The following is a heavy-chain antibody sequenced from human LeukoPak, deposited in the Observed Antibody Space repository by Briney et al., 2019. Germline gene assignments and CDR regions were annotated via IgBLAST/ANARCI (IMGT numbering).Heavy chain of an antibody. CDR3: ARTSSSDAFDI. J-gene: IGHJ3*02. CDR1: GFTFSSYS. D-gene: IGHD6-13*01. CDR2: ISSSSSTI. Sequence: GGSLRLSCAASGFTFSSYSMNWVRQAPGEGLEWVSYISSSSSTIYYADSVKGRFTISRDNARNSLYLQMNSLRAEDTAVYYCARTSSSDAFDIWGQGTMVTVSS. V-gene: IGHV3-48*01.